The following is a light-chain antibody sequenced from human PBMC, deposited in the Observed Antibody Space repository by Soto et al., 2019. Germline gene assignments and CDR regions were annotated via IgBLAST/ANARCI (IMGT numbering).Light chain of an antibody. CDR3: QLYACYSEA. CDR2: DAS. CDR1: QDISRW. Sequence: DIQRTQSHSTLSASVGDKITITCRASQDISRWLAWYQQKPGEAPKLLISDASNLGSGVPSRFSGSGSGTDFTLTISCLKPDDFATYYCQLYACYSEAFGEVTKVDI. V-gene: IGKV1-5*01. J-gene: IGKJ1*01.